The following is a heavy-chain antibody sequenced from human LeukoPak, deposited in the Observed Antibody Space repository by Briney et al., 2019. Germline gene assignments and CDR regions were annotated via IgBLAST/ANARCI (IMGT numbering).Heavy chain of an antibody. D-gene: IGHD3-22*01. CDR2: IWYDGSNK. V-gene: IGHV3-33*01. CDR1: GFTFSSYG. Sequence: PGGSLRLSCAASGFTFSSYGMHWVRQAPGKGLEWVAVIWYDGSNKYYADSVKGRFTISRDNSKNTLYLQMNSLRAEDTAVYYCARDGMIVVENYGMDVWGQGTTVTVSS. J-gene: IGHJ6*02. CDR3: ARDGMIVVENYGMDV.